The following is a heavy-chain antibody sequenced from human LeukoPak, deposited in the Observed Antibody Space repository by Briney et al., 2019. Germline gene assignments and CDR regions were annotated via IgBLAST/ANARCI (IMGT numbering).Heavy chain of an antibody. CDR3: ARDHYVTSSWPIDY. CDR1: GYTFTSYG. V-gene: IGHV1-18*01. J-gene: IGHJ4*02. D-gene: IGHD6-13*01. CDR2: ISAYNGNT. Sequence: GASVKVSCKASGYTFTSYGISWVRQAPGQGLEWMGWISAYNGNTNYAQKLQGRVTMTTDTSTSTAYMELRSLRSDDTAVYYCARDHYVTSSWPIDYWGQGTLVTVSS.